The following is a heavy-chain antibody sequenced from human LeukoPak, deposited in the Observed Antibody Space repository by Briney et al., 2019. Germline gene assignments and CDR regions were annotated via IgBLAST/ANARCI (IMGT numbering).Heavy chain of an antibody. J-gene: IGHJ4*02. Sequence: SETLSLTCTVSGGSISSYYWSWIRQPPGKGLEWIGYIYYSGSTNYNLSLKSRVTISVDTSKNQFSLKLSSVTAADTAVYYCARDSSLYGDYYFDYWGQGTLVTVSS. CDR2: IYYSGST. V-gene: IGHV4-59*01. CDR1: GGSISSYY. CDR3: ARDSSLYGDYYFDY. D-gene: IGHD4-17*01.